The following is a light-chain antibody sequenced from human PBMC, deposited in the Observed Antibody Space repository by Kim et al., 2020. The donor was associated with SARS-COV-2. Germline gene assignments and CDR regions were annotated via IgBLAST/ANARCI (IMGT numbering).Light chain of an antibody. CDR1: QSVRSSY. Sequence: EIVLTQSPGTLSLSPGERATLSCRASQSVRSSYFAWYQQKPDQAPRLLIFGASSRAAGIPDRFSGSGSGTDFTLTISRLEPEDSAVYYCQQYGSSPLTFGGGTKV. J-gene: IGKJ4*01. CDR3: QQYGSSPLT. CDR2: GAS. V-gene: IGKV3-20*01.